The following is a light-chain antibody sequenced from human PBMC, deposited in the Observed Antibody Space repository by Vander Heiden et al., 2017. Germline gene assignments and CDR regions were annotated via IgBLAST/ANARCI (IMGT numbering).Light chain of an antibody. CDR3: NARDSSGNHLV. V-gene: IGLV3-19*01. CDR1: SLRSYY. J-gene: IGLJ2*01. Sequence: SSELTQDPAVSVALGQTVRITCQGDSLRSYYASWYQQKPGQAPVLVIYGKNNRPSGIPDRFSGSRSGKTASLTITGAQAEDEADDYCNARDSSGNHLVFGGGTKLTVL. CDR2: GKN.